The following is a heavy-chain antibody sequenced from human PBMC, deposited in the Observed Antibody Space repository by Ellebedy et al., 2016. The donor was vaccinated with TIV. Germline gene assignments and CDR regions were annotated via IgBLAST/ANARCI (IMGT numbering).Heavy chain of an antibody. V-gene: IGHV3-33*01. CDR1: GFTFSSYG. J-gene: IGHJ4*02. CDR2: IWYDGSNK. Sequence: PGGSLRLSCAASGFTFSSYGMHWVRQAPGKGLEWVAVIWYDGSNKYYADSVKGRFTISRDNSKNTLYLQMNSLRAEDTAVYYCARELEHYYDSSGYYEGDYWGQGTLVTVSS. D-gene: IGHD3-22*01. CDR3: ARELEHYYDSSGYYEGDY.